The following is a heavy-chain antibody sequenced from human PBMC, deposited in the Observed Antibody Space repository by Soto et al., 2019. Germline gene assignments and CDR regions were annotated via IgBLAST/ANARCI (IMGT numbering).Heavy chain of an antibody. CDR3: ARRRHPLGHGAGSYGY. V-gene: IGHV4-34*01. J-gene: IGHJ4*02. Sequence: QVQLQQWGAGLLKPSETLSLTCAVYGGSFSGYYWSWIRQPPGKWLEWIGEINHSGSTNYNPSLKSRVPISVDTSKNQVSLKLSSVTAADTAVYYCARRRHPLGHGAGSYGYWGQGTLVTVSS. CDR1: GGSFSGYY. CDR2: INHSGST. D-gene: IGHD3-10*01.